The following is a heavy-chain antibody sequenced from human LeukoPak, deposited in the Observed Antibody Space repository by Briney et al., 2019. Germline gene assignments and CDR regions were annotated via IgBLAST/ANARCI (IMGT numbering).Heavy chain of an antibody. CDR1: GYTFTGHY. J-gene: IGHJ6*04. V-gene: IGHV1-2*04. CDR3: ARAQVVVVAASVYYYYGMDV. CDR2: INPNSGGT. D-gene: IGHD2-15*01. Sequence: ASVKVSCKASGYTFTGHYMHWVRQAPGQGLEWMGWINPNSGGTNYAQKFQGWVTMTRDTSISTAYMELSRLRSDDTAVYYCARAQVVVVAASVYYYYGMDVWGKGTTVTVSS.